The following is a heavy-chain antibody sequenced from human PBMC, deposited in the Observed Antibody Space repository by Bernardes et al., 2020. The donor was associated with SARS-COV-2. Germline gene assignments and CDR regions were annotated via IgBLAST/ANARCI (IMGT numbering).Heavy chain of an antibody. D-gene: IGHD2-15*01. CDR3: ARYPARGGGGNGAFDI. CDR1: GGSISSYY. Sequence: SETLSLTCTVSGGSISSYYWSWIRQPPGKGLEWIGYIYYSGSTNYNPSLKSRVTISVDTSKNQFSLKLSSVTAADTAVYYCARYPARGGGGNGAFDIWGQGTMVTVSS. V-gene: IGHV4-59*08. J-gene: IGHJ3*02. CDR2: IYYSGST.